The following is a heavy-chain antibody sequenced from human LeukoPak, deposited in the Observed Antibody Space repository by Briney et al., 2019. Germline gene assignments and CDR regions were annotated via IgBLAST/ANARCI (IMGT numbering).Heavy chain of an antibody. Sequence: APVKVSCKASGYTFTSYGISWVRQAPGQGLEWMGWISAYNGNTNYAQKLQGRVTMTTDTSTSTAYMELRSLRSDDTAVYYCARDSITMVRGPYYYYYGMDVWGQGTTVTVSS. J-gene: IGHJ6*02. D-gene: IGHD3-10*01. V-gene: IGHV1-18*01. CDR3: ARDSITMVRGPYYYYYGMDV. CDR1: GYTFTSYG. CDR2: ISAYNGNT.